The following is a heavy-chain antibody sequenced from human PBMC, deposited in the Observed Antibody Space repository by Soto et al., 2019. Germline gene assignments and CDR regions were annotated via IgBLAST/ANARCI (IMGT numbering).Heavy chain of an antibody. CDR2: IIPILGIA. CDR1: GGTFSSYT. V-gene: IGHV1-69*02. CDR3: ATKEVTQRAFDI. D-gene: IGHD2-21*02. J-gene: IGHJ3*02. Sequence: QVQLVQSGAEVKKPGSSVKVSCKASGGTFSSYTISWVRQAPGQGLEWMGRIIPILGIANYAQKFQGRVTITADKSTSTAYMDLSSLRSEDTAVYYCATKEVTQRAFDIWGQGTMVTVSS.